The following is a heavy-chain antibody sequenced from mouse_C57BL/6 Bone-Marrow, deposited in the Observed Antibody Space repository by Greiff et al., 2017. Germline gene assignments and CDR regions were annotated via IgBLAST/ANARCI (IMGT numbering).Heavy chain of an antibody. J-gene: IGHJ3*01. CDR3: EKRGGDGGFAY. D-gene: IGHD3-3*01. CDR2: IWRGGST. V-gene: IGHV2-5*01. Sequence: VMLVESGPGLVQPSQSLSITCTVSGFSLTSYGVHWVRQSPGKGLEWLGVIWRGGSTDYNAAFMSRPSITKDNSKSQVFFKMNSLQADDTDIDSCEKRGGDGGFAYWGQGTLVTVSA. CDR1: GFSLTSYG.